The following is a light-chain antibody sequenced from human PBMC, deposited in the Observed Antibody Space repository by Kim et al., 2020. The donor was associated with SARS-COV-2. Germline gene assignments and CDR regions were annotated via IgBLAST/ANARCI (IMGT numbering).Light chain of an antibody. Sequence: DVEMTQSPLSLPVTLGQPASISCRSSQSLVHSDGNTYLNWFQQTPGQSPRRLIYKVSNRYAGVPDRCSGSVSGTDFTLKISRVEAEDVGIYYCIQGNHWPPITFGHGTRLEIK. J-gene: IGKJ5*01. CDR3: IQGNHWPPIT. V-gene: IGKV2-30*02. CDR2: KVS. CDR1: QSLVHSDGNTY.